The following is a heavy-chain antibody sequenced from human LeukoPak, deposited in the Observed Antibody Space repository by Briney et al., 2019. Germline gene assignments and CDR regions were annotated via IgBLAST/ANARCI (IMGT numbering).Heavy chain of an antibody. J-gene: IGHJ4*02. D-gene: IGHD3-10*01. CDR1: GYTFADYY. CDR2: ISAYNGNT. Sequence: ASVKDSCKASGYTFADYYLFWVRQAPGQGLERMGWISAYNGNTNYAQKIQGRVTMTTDTSTSTAYMELRSLRSDDTAVYYCARGYGSGNLYYWGQGTLVTVSS. V-gene: IGHV1-18*01. CDR3: ARGYGSGNLYY.